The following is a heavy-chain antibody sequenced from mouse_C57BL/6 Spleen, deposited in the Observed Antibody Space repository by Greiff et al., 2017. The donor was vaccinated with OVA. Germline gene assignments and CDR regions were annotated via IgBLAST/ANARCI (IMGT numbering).Heavy chain of an antibody. V-gene: IGHV1-59*01. J-gene: IGHJ2*01. D-gene: IGHD1-1*01. Sequence: QVQLQQPGAELVRPGTSVKLSCKASGYTFTSYWMHWVKQRPGQGLEWIGVIDPSDSYTNYNQKFKGKATLTVDTSSSTAYMQLSSLTSEDSAVYYCARGYYDGGYYFDYWGQGTTLTVSS. CDR2: IDPSDSYT. CDR3: ARGYYDGGYYFDY. CDR1: GYTFTSYW.